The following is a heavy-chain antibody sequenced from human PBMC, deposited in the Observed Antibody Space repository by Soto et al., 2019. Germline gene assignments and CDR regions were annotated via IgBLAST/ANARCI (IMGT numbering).Heavy chain of an antibody. CDR3: ARDTVPVYDFWSGYYHNWFDP. V-gene: IGHV1-18*01. CDR2: ISAYNGNT. J-gene: IGHJ5*02. Sequence: ASVKVSCKASGYTFTSYGISWVRQAPGQGLEWMGWISAYNGNTNYAQKLQGRVTMTTDTSTSTAYMELRSLRSDDTAVYYCARDTVPVYDFWSGYYHNWFDPWGQGTLVTVSS. CDR1: GYTFTSYG. D-gene: IGHD3-3*01.